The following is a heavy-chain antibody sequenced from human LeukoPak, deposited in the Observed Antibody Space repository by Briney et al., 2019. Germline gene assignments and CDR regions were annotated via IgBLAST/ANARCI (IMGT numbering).Heavy chain of an antibody. Sequence: GGSLRLSCAASGFTFDDYGMSWVRQVPGKGLEWVAGITWNGVIIGYADSVKGRFTISRDNAKNSLYLQMNSLRGEDTAFYHCARDPVLLPPGFDYWGQGTLVTVSS. CDR1: GFTFDDYG. D-gene: IGHD4/OR15-4a*01. CDR2: ITWNGVII. CDR3: ARDPVLLPPGFDY. J-gene: IGHJ4*02. V-gene: IGHV3-20*01.